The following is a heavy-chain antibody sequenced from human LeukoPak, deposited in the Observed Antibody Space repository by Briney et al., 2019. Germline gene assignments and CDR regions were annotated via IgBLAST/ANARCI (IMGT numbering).Heavy chain of an antibody. V-gene: IGHV4-34*01. Sequence: GSLRLSCAASGFTFSSYWMSWIRQPPGKGLEWIGEINHSGSTNYNPSLKSRVTISVDTSKNQFSLKLSSVTAADTAVYYCARADSAGLDAFDIWGQGTMVTVSS. D-gene: IGHD6-13*01. CDR3: ARADSAGLDAFDI. CDR2: INHSGST. J-gene: IGHJ3*02. CDR1: GFTFSSYW.